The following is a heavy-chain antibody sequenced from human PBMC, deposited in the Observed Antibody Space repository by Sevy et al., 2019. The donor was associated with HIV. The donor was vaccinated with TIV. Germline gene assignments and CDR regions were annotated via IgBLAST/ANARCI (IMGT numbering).Heavy chain of an antibody. D-gene: IGHD5-12*01. CDR2: ISSSSSTI. J-gene: IGHJ6*02. CDR1: GFTFSSYS. CDR3: ARDQALRGYSGYDPRAGMDV. V-gene: IGHV3-48*02. Sequence: GGSLRLSCAASGFTFSSYSMNWVRQAPGKGLEWVSYISSSSSTIYYADSVKGRFIISRDNAKNSLYLQMNSLRDEDTAVYYCARDQALRGYSGYDPRAGMDVWGQGTTVTVSS.